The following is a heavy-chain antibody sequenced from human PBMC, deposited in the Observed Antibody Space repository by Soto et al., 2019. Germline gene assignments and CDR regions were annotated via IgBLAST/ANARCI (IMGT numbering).Heavy chain of an antibody. J-gene: IGHJ5*02. D-gene: IGHD5-12*01. Sequence: QGHLVQSGAEVKKPGSSVKVSCKASGDIFDNYAISWVRQAPGQGLEWLGGISPVIGTTHYAQRFQGRLTITADRSTMTTYMELSGLKSEDTAIYFCARYYSGYDPALNRFDPWGQGTLVTVSS. CDR1: GDIFDNYA. CDR3: ARYYSGYDPALNRFDP. V-gene: IGHV1-69*06. CDR2: ISPVIGTT.